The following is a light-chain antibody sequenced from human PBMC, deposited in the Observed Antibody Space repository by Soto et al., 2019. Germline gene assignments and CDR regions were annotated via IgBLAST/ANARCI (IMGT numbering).Light chain of an antibody. CDR3: QQRSNWWT. V-gene: IGKV3-11*01. CDR2: DAS. J-gene: IGKJ1*01. Sequence: EIVLTQSLGTLSLSPGESATLSCRASQSVSSYLAWYQQKPGQAPRLLIYDASNRATGIPARFSGSGSGTDFTLTISSLEPEDFAVYYCQQRSNWWTFGQGTKVDIK. CDR1: QSVSSY.